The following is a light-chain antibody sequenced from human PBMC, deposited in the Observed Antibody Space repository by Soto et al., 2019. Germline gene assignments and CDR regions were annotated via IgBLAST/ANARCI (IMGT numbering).Light chain of an antibody. J-gene: IGLJ3*02. CDR1: SSNIGAYS. CDR2: LND. Sequence: QSVLTQPPSASGTPGQRVTISCSGTSSNIGAYSVHWYQQLPGTAPKLLIYLNDQRPSGVPDRFSGSKSGTSASLAISGLQSEDEADYYCAAWDAGLTGWVFGGGTKLTGL. V-gene: IGLV1-44*01. CDR3: AAWDAGLTGWV.